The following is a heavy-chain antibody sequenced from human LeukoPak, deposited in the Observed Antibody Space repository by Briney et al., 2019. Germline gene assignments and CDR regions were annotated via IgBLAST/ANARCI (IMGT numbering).Heavy chain of an antibody. D-gene: IGHD2-2*01. CDR2: VYHDESAG. V-gene: IGHV5-51*04. J-gene: IGHJ4*02. Sequence: GESLKIPCKGSWYSFSKSWIAWVRQRPGKGLEGMAIVYHDESAGRSSPSFQGQVTISADKPNSTAYLQWNTLETSDTAIYFCARLAGSGSDTSPYYVDFWGQGTLVTVSS. CDR1: WYSFSKSW. CDR3: ARLAGSGSDTSPYYVDF.